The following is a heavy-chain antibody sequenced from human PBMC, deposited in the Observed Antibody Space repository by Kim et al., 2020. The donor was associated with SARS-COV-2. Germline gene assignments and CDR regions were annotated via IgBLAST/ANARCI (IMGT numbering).Heavy chain of an antibody. CDR1: GGSISSSSYY. Sequence: SETLSLTCTVSGGSISSSSYYWGWIRQPPGKGLEWIGSIYYSGSTYYNPSLKSRVTISVDTSKNQFSLKLSSVTAADTAVYYCARLTPSFLGMDVWGQGTTVTVSS. J-gene: IGHJ6*02. CDR2: IYYSGST. V-gene: IGHV4-39*01. CDR3: ARLTPSFLGMDV.